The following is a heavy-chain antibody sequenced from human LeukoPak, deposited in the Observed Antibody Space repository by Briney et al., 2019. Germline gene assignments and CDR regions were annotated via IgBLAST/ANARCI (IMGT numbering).Heavy chain of an antibody. CDR3: AKDHLPGIVVADRDY. D-gene: IGHD6-19*01. V-gene: IGHV3-7*01. J-gene: IGHJ4*02. CDR2: IKQDGTEK. CDR1: GFSFTTYW. Sequence: PGGSLRLSCGASGFSFTTYWMGWVRQAPGKGLEWVANIKQDGTEKYYVDSVKGRFTISRDNAKNSLYLQMNSLRVEDTAVYYCAKDHLPGIVVADRDYWGQGTLVTVSS.